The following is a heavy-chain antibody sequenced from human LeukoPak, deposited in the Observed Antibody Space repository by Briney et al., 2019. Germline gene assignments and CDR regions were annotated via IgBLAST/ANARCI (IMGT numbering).Heavy chain of an antibody. CDR2: INPSGGSA. CDR3: AREEGYSSGWYVGGDY. Sequence: ASVKVSCKASGYTFTNYYMHWVRQAPGQGLEWMGIINPSGGSASYAQKLQGRVTMTTDTSTSTAYMELRSLRSDDTAVYYCAREEGYSSGWYVGGDYWGQGTLVTVSS. J-gene: IGHJ4*02. D-gene: IGHD6-19*01. CDR1: GYTFTNYY. V-gene: IGHV1-46*01.